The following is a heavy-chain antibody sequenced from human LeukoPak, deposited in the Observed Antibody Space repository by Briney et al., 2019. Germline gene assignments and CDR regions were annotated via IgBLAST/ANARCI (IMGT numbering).Heavy chain of an antibody. CDR3: ARAGGPGTVDY. Sequence: GGSLRLSCEASGFTFSDYWMSWVRQAPGKGLEWVANINHDGRETYYVDSVKGRFTISRDNVKNSLFLQMNSLRVEDTAVYYCARAGGPGTVDYWGQGTLLTVSS. CDR2: INHDGRET. CDR1: GFTFSDYW. J-gene: IGHJ4*02. V-gene: IGHV3-7*03. D-gene: IGHD1-26*01.